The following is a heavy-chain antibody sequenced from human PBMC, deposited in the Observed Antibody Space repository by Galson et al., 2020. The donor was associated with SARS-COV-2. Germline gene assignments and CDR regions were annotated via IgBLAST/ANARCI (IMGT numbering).Heavy chain of an antibody. CDR2: IDWDDDK. J-gene: IGHJ3*02. CDR1: GFSLSTSGMC. D-gene: IGHD3-9*01. CDR3: ARSHYDILTGYYCAFDI. Sequence: SGPTLVKPTQTLTLTCTFSGFSLSTSGMCVSWIRQPPGKALEWLARIDWDDDKYYSTSLKTRLTISKDTSKNQVVLTMTNMDPVDTATYYCARSHYDILTGYYCAFDIWGQGTMVTVSS. V-gene: IGHV2-70*11.